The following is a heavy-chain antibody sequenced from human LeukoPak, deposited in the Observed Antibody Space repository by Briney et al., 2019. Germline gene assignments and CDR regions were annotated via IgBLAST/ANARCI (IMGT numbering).Heavy chain of an antibody. CDR1: GFTFSSYS. V-gene: IGHV3-21*01. CDR2: ISSSSYI. J-gene: IGHJ4*02. Sequence: PGGSLRLSCAASGFTFSSYSMNWVRQAPGRGLEWVSSISSSSYIYYSDSVTGRFTISRDNAKNSLYLQMNSLRAEDTAVSYCASSGGYYDSSGYYHIIDYWGQGTLVTVSS. CDR3: ASSGGYYDSSGYYHIIDY. D-gene: IGHD3-22*01.